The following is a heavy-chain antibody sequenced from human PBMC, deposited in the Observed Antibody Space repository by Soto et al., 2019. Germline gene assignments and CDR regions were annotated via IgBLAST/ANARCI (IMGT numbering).Heavy chain of an antibody. CDR3: AAYPWLVGEYNWFDP. CDR2: ISGSGGST. D-gene: IGHD6-19*01. J-gene: IGHJ5*02. V-gene: IGHV3-23*01. Sequence: GGFLRLSCAASGFTFSSYAMSWVRQAPGKGLEWVSAISGSGGSTYYADSVKGRFTISRDNSKNTLYLQMNSLRAEDTAVYYCAAYPWLVGEYNWFDPWGQGTLVTVSS. CDR1: GFTFSSYA.